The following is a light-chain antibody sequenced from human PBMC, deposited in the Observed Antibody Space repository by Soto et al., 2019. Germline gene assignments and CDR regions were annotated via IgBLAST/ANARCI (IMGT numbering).Light chain of an antibody. CDR1: QSINRF. J-gene: IGKJ4*01. Sequence: DIQMTQSPSSLSASIGDRVTITCRASQSINRFLNWYQQRPGRAPTLLIYAASNLHSGVPSRISGCGSGTDFTLAITSLRPQDSATYSCQQTYHIPQPTVGGGTKVDSK. CDR2: AAS. CDR3: QQTYHIPQPT. V-gene: IGKV1-39*01.